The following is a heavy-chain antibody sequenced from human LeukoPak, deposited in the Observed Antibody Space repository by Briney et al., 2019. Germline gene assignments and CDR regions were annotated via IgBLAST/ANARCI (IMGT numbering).Heavy chain of an antibody. V-gene: IGHV3-23*01. CDR3: AKAPYDFWSGYYFDY. Sequence: GGSLRLSCAASGFTFSSYWMSWVRQAPGKGLEWVSAISGSGGSTYYADSVKGRFTISRDNSKNTLYLQMNSLRAEDTAVYYCAKAPYDFWSGYYFDYWGQGTLVTVSS. CDR1: GFTFSSYW. J-gene: IGHJ4*02. CDR2: ISGSGGST. D-gene: IGHD3-3*01.